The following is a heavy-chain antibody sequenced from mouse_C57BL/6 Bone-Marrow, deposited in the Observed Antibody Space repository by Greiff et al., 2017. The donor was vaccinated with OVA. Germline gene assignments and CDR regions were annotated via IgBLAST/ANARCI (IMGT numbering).Heavy chain of an antibody. CDR1: GYTFTSYW. J-gene: IGHJ4*01. CDR3: ARSGYDVYAMDY. D-gene: IGHD3-1*01. V-gene: IGHV1-53*01. CDR2: INPSNGGT. Sequence: VQLQQPGAELVKPGASVKLSCKASGYTFTSYWMHWVKQRPGQGLEWIGNINPSNGGTNYNEKFKSKATLTVDKSSSTAYMQLSSLTSEDSAVYYCARSGYDVYAMDYWGQGTSVTVSS.